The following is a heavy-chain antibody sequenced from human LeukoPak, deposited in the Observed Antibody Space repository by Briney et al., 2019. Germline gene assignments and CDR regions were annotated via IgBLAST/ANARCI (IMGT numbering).Heavy chain of an antibody. V-gene: IGHV1-2*06. CDR1: GYTFTGYY. J-gene: IGHJ4*02. CDR3: ARAHIAAAGTMFDY. Sequence: GASVKVSCKASGYTFTGYYMHWVRQAPGQGLEWMGRINPNSGGTNYAQKFQGRVTMTRDTSISTAYMELSRLRSDDTAVHYCARAHIAAAGTMFDYWGQGTLVTVSS. CDR2: INPNSGGT. D-gene: IGHD6-13*01.